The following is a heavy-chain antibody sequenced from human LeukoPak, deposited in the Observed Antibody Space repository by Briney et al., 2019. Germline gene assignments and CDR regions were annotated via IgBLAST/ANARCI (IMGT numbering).Heavy chain of an antibody. V-gene: IGHV3-30*18. CDR1: GFPFSRSA. J-gene: IGHJ4*02. Sequence: GGSLRLSCDASGFPFSRSALHWVRQAPGKGLEWVAVISNDGFHKYYARSVEGRFTITRDNSKGTLFLQMNSLKAEDSAMYFCAKVRGTTPGSYYTHIDYWGQGSLLTVAS. D-gene: IGHD3-10*01. CDR3: AKVRGTTPGSYYTHIDY. CDR2: ISNDGFHK.